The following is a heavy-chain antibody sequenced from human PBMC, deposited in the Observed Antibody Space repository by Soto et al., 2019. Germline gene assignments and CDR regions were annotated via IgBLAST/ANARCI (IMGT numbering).Heavy chain of an antibody. Sequence: ASVKVSCKASGGTFSSYTISWVRQAPGQGLEWMGRIIPILGIANYAQKFQGRVTITADKSTSTAYMELSSLRSEDTAVYYCAREKTTPEGSLDYWGQGTLVTVSS. CDR2: IIPILGIA. D-gene: IGHD4-17*01. CDR1: GGTFSSYT. CDR3: AREKTTPEGSLDY. J-gene: IGHJ4*02. V-gene: IGHV1-69*04.